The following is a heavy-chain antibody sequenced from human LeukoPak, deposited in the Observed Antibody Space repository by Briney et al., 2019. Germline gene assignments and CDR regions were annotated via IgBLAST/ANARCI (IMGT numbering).Heavy chain of an antibody. CDR1: GGSISSYY. CDR2: IYYSGST. J-gene: IGHJ4*02. CDR3: ARTRELRGGPDY. D-gene: IGHD1-26*01. Sequence: SETLSLTCTVSGGSISSYYWSWIRQPPGKGLKWIGYIYYSGSTDYNPSLKSRVTISVDTSKNQFSLKLSSVTAADTAVYYCARTRELRGGPDYWGQGTLVTVSS. V-gene: IGHV4-59*01.